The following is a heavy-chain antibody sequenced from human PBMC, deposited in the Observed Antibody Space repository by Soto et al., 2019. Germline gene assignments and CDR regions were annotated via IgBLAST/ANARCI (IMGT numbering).Heavy chain of an antibody. CDR3: ARGRGYSYGLDP. CDR1: SDSVSSSSYT. Sequence: LSLTCTVSSDSVSSSSYTWGWIRQPPGKGPEWIGSIYSSGSTYYNPSLNSRVTISVDTSKNQFSLSLSSVTAADTAVYYCARGRGYSYGLDPWGQGTLVTVS. D-gene: IGHD5-18*01. CDR2: IYSSGST. V-gene: IGHV4-39*07. J-gene: IGHJ5*02.